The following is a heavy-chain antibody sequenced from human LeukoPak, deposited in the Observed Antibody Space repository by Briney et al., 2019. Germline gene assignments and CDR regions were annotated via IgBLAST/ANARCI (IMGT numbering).Heavy chain of an antibody. D-gene: IGHD3-10*01. J-gene: IGHJ4*02. CDR1: GGSISSYY. CDR3: ARDRGSGFFDY. Sequence: PSETLSLTCTVSGGSISSYYWSWIRQPPGKGLEWIGYIYYSGSTNYNPSLKSRVTISVDTSKNQFSLKLSSVTAADTAVYYCARDRGSGFFDYWGQGTLATVSS. CDR2: IYYSGST. V-gene: IGHV4-59*01.